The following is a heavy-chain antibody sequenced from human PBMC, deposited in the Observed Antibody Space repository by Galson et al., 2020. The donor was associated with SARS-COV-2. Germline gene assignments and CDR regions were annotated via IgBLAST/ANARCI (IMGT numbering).Heavy chain of an antibody. J-gene: IGHJ4*02. D-gene: IGHD6-19*01. CDR3: ARHRDTNGWYGLDY. Sequence: SQTLSLTCTVSGDSISSSSSYWGWIRQPPGKGLDWIGSIFHSGSTYYNPSLKSRVTISADTSKNQFSLKLSSVTAADTAVYYCARHRDTNGWYGLDYWGQGALVTVSS. CDR2: IFHSGST. CDR1: GDSISSSSSY. V-gene: IGHV4-39*01.